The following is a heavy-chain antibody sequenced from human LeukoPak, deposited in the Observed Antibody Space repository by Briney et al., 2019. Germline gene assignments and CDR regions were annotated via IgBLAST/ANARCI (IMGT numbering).Heavy chain of an antibody. Sequence: GGSLRLSCAAPGFTFSSYGMHWVRQAPGKGLEWVAVIWYDGSNKYYADSVKGRFTISRDNSKNTLYLQMNSLRAEDTAVYYCAKDRDEYSLEYFQHWGQGTLVTVSS. V-gene: IGHV3-33*06. CDR2: IWYDGSNK. J-gene: IGHJ1*01. D-gene: IGHD5-18*01. CDR3: AKDRDEYSLEYFQH. CDR1: GFTFSSYG.